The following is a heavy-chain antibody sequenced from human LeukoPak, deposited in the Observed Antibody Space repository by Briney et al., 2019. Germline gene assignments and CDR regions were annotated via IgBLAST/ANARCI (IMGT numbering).Heavy chain of an antibody. D-gene: IGHD6-6*01. CDR2: TSSSDAGT. Sequence: PGGSLRLSCAASGFTLSTYAMSWVRQTPGKGLEWVAATSSSDAGTYHADSVRGRFTISRDNSKNTLYLQMNSLRAEDMALYYCAKDIIGWARPGYSSSSVGFDYWGQGTLVTVSS. J-gene: IGHJ4*02. V-gene: IGHV3-23*01. CDR3: AKDIIGWARPGYSSSSVGFDY. CDR1: GFTLSTYA.